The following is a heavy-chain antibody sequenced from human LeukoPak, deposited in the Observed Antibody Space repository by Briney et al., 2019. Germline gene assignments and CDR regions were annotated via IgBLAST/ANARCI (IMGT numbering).Heavy chain of an antibody. J-gene: IGHJ5*02. CDR1: GYTFTGYY. CDR2: INPNSGGT. Sequence: GASVKVSCKASGYTFTGYYMHWVRQAPGQGLEWMGWINPNSGGTNYAQKFQGRVTMTRDTSISTAHMELSRLRSDDTAVYYCARDVVRDGYNYVDWFDPWGQGTLVTVSS. V-gene: IGHV1-2*02. CDR3: ARDVVRDGYNYVDWFDP. D-gene: IGHD5-24*01.